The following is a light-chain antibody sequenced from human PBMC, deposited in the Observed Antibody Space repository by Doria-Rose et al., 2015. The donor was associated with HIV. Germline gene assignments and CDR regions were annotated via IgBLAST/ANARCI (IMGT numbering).Light chain of an antibody. V-gene: IGKV3-15*01. CDR1: QGIGSD. CDR2: RAS. CDR3: QQYSQWPPYT. J-gene: IGKJ2*01. Sequence: EIVMTQSPATLSVSPGERATLSCRASQGIGSDLAWYQQKPGQAPRLLIYRASIRATGIPPRFTGGGSRTECTLTISSLQSEDFAVYFCQQYSQWPPYTFGQGTKLEVK.